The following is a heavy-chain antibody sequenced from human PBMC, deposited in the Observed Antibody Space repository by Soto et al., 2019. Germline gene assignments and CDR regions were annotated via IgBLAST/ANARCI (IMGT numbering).Heavy chain of an antibody. J-gene: IGHJ6*02. CDR1: GFTFSSYG. D-gene: IGHD3-22*01. V-gene: IGHV3-30*18. Sequence: QVQLVESGGGVVQPGRSLGLSCAASGFTFSSYGMHWVRQAPGKGLEWVAVISYDGSNKYYADSVKGRFTISRDNSKNTLYLQMNSLRAEDTAVYYCAKTLSGDSSGYYPTDYYYGMDVWGQGTTVTVSS. CDR2: ISYDGSNK. CDR3: AKTLSGDSSGYYPTDYYYGMDV.